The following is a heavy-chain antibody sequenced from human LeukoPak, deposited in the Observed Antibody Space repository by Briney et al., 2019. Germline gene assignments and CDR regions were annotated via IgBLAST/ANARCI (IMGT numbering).Heavy chain of an antibody. CDR3: ARAYENYYYGMDV. CDR2: MYISGST. D-gene: IGHD3-22*01. Sequence: PSETLSLTCTVSDGSITNYYWSWIRQPAGKGLEWIGRMYISGSTNYNPSLKSRVTMSVDASKSQFSLQLSSVTAADTAMYYCARAYENYYYGMDVWGQGTTVTVSS. CDR1: DGSITNYY. V-gene: IGHV4-4*07. J-gene: IGHJ6*02.